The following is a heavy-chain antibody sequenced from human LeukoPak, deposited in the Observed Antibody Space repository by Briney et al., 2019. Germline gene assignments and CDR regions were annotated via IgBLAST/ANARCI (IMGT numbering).Heavy chain of an antibody. J-gene: IGHJ3*02. CDR1: GYTFTSYG. D-gene: IGHD7-27*01. CDR3: AGGGLGKLHLNDAFNI. CDR2: ISAYNGNT. Sequence: ASVKLSCKASGYTFTSYGISWVRQAPGQGLEWMGWISAYNGNTNYAQKLQGRVTMTTDTSTSTAYMELRSLRSDDTAVYYCAGGGLGKLHLNDAFNIWGQGTMVTVSS. V-gene: IGHV1-18*01.